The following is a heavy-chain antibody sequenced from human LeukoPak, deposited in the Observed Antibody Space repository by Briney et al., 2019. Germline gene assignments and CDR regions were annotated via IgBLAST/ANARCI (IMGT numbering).Heavy chain of an antibody. CDR3: ARTGENPPAATLYGMDV. V-gene: IGHV1-69*13. CDR2: IIPIFGTA. Sequence: SVKVSCKASGYIFTSYGISWVRQAPGQGLEWMGGIIPIFGTANYAQKFQGRVTITADESTSTAYMELSSLRSEDTAVYYCARTGENPPAATLYGMDVWGQGTTVTVSS. D-gene: IGHD2-15*01. CDR1: GYIFTSYG. J-gene: IGHJ6*02.